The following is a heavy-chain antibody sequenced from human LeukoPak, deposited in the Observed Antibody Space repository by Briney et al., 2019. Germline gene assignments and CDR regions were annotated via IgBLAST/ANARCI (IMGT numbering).Heavy chain of an antibody. J-gene: IGHJ6*03. CDR1: GGSISNYY. CDR3: ARQGGAYCSSTSCYGVYYYYMDV. D-gene: IGHD2-2*01. V-gene: IGHV4-39*01. CDR2: IYHSGST. Sequence: SETLSLTCTVSGGSISNYYWGWIRQPPGKGLEWIGSIYHSGSTYYNPSLKSRVTISVDTSKNQFSLKLSSVTAADTAVYYCARQGGAYCSSTSCYGVYYYYMDVWGKGTTVTVSS.